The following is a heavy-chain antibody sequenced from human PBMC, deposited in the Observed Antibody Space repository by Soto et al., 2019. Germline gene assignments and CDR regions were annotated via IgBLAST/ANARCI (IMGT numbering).Heavy chain of an antibody. CDR1: GGTFSSYS. Sequence: GASVKVSCKASGGTFSSYSINWVRQAPGQGLEWMGRIIPILGIANYAQKFQGRVTITADESTSTAYMELSSLRSEDTAVYYCACDYYDSSGYLADDAFDIWGQGTMVTVSS. J-gene: IGHJ3*02. D-gene: IGHD3-22*01. V-gene: IGHV1-69*02. CDR2: IIPILGIA. CDR3: ACDYYDSSGYLADDAFDI.